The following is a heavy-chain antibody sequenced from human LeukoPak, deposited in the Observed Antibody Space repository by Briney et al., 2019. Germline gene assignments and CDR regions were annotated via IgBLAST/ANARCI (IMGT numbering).Heavy chain of an antibody. V-gene: IGHV4-39*02. Sequence: SETLSLTCTVSGGSISSSSSYWGWIRQPPGKGLEWIGSIYYSGSTYYNPSLKSRVTISVDTSKNHFSLKLSSVTAADTAVYYCARIFTDSSLYFDYWGQGTLVTVSS. CDR1: GGSISSSSSY. CDR2: IYYSGST. CDR3: ARIFTDSSLYFDY. J-gene: IGHJ4*02. D-gene: IGHD6-6*01.